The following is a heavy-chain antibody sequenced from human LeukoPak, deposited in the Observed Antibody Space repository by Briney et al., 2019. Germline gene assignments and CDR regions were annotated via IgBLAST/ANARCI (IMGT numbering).Heavy chain of an antibody. CDR2: IYYSGGT. CDR1: GGSISSYY. Sequence: SETLSLTCTVSGGSISSYYWSWVRQPPGKGLEWIGYIYYSGGTNYNPSLKSRVTISVDTSKNQFSLKLNSVTAADTAVYYCVREVDYYYYMDVWGKGITVTVSS. V-gene: IGHV4-59*12. J-gene: IGHJ6*03. CDR3: VREVDYYYYMDV.